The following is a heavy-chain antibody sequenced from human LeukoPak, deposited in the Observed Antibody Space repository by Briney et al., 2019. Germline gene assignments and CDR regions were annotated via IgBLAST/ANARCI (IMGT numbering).Heavy chain of an antibody. CDR3: ARERVVNGAFDI. Sequence: ASVKVSCKASGGTFSSYTISWVRQAPGQGLEWTGRIIPILGIANYAQKFQGRVTITADKSTSTAYMELSSLRSEDTAVYYCARERVVNGAFDIWGQGTMVTVSS. D-gene: IGHD3-3*01. J-gene: IGHJ3*02. V-gene: IGHV1-69*04. CDR2: IIPILGIA. CDR1: GGTFSSYT.